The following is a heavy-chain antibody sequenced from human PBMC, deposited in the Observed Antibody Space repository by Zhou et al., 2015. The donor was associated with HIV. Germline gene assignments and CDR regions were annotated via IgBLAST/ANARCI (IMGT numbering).Heavy chain of an antibody. CDR2: INPSGGST. J-gene: IGHJ5*02. Sequence: QVQLVQSGAEVKKPGASVKVSCKASGYTFTSYYMHWVRQAPGQGLEWMGIINPSGGSTTYAQKFQGRVTMTRDTSTSTVYMELSSLRSEDTAVYYCAKDGNGDYYPRDNWFDPWGQGTLVTVSS. CDR3: AKDGNGDYYPRDNWFDP. CDR1: GYTFTSYY. D-gene: IGHD4-17*01. V-gene: IGHV1-46*01.